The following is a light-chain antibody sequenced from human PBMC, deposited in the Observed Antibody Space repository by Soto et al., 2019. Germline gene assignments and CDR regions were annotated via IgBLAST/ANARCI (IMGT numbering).Light chain of an antibody. CDR1: QSVDSH. CDR3: QQYGSSGT. J-gene: IGKJ1*01. Sequence: EIVMTQSPATLSVSAGERATLSFRASQSVDSHLAWYQQKPGQPPRLLMYGASTRATGIPDRFSGSGSGTDFTLTISRLEPEDFAVYYCQQYGSSGTFGQGTKVDIK. CDR2: GAS. V-gene: IGKV3-20*01.